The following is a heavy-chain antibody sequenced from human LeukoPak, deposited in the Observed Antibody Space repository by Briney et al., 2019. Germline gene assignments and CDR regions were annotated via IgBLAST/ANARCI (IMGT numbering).Heavy chain of an antibody. V-gene: IGHV3-9*01. Sequence: GGSLRLSCAASGFTFDDYAMHWVRQAPGKGLEWVSGISWNSGTIGYADSVKGRFTISRDNAKNSLYLQMNSLRAEDTALYYCAKAQGGYYSNSDYWGQGTLVTVSS. CDR1: GFTFDDYA. D-gene: IGHD3-22*01. CDR3: AKAQGGYYSNSDY. J-gene: IGHJ4*02. CDR2: ISWNSGTI.